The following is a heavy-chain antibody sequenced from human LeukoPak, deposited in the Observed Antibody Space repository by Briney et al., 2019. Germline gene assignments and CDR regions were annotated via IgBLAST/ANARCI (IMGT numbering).Heavy chain of an antibody. Sequence: PGGSLRLSCAASGFTFSSYGMHWVYQAPGKGLEWVAVIWYDGSNKYYADSVKGRFTISRDNSKNTLYPQMNSLRAEDTAVYYCARACRMSSSSSDYWGQGTLVTVSS. CDR2: IWYDGSNK. CDR3: ARACRMSSSSSDY. CDR1: GFTFSSYG. V-gene: IGHV3-33*01. D-gene: IGHD6-6*01. J-gene: IGHJ4*02.